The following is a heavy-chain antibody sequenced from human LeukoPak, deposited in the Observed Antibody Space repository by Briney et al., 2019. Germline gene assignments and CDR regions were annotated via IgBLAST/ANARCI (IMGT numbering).Heavy chain of an antibody. CDR2: ISYDGSNK. Sequence: PGGSLRLSCAASGFTFSSYAMHWVRQAPGKGLEWVAVISYDGSNKYYADSVKGRFTISRDNSKNTLYLQMNSLRAEDTAVYYCARGMDYDTLTGPPYYYGMDVWGQGTTVTVSS. J-gene: IGHJ6*02. CDR3: ARGMDYDTLTGPPYYYGMDV. CDR1: GFTFSSYA. D-gene: IGHD3-9*01. V-gene: IGHV3-30*04.